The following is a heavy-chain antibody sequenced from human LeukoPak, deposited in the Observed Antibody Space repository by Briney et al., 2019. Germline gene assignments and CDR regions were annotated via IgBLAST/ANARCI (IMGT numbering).Heavy chain of an antibody. Sequence: GGSLRLSCAASGFTFSSNWMHWVRQAPGKGLVWVSHISTDARTITYADFVKGRFTISRDNAKNTVFLQMNSLRAEDTAVYYCAFGYSYGIFDYWGQGTLVTVSS. D-gene: IGHD5-18*01. CDR3: AFGYSYGIFDY. CDR2: ISTDARTI. CDR1: GFTFSSNW. V-gene: IGHV3-74*01. J-gene: IGHJ4*02.